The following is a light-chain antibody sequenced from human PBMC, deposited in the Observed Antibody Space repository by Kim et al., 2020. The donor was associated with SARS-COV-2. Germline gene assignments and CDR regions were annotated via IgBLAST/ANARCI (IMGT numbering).Light chain of an antibody. CDR2: QES. V-gene: IGLV3-1*01. CDR3: QAWDSSNVV. J-gene: IGLJ2*01. Sequence: GTPGQTASITCSGDKLGDKYACWYQQKPGPSPVLVIYQESKRPSGIPERFSGSNSGNTATLTISGTQAMDEADYYCQAWDSSNVVFGGGTQLTVL. CDR1: KLGDKY.